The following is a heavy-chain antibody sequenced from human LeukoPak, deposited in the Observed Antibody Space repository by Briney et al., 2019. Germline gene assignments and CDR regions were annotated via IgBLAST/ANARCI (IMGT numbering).Heavy chain of an antibody. V-gene: IGHV4-34*01. D-gene: IGHD2-8*01. CDR2: INHSGST. CDR3: ARGPTIVLMVYAIGYDY. J-gene: IGHJ4*02. Sequence: SETLSLTCTVSGGSIRSYYWNWIRQPPGKGLEWIGEINHSGSTNYNPSLKSRVTISVDTSKNQFSLKLSSVTAADTAVYYCARGPTIVLMVYAIGYDYWGQGTLVTVSS. CDR1: GGSIRSYY.